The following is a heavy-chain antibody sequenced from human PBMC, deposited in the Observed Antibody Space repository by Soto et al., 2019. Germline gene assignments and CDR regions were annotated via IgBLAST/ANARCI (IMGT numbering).Heavy chain of an antibody. CDR2: ISYDGSNK. Sequence: ESGGGVVQPGRSLRLSCAASGFTFSSYAMHWVRQAPGKGLEWVAVISYDGSNKYYADSVKGRFTISRDNSKNTLYLQMNSLSAEDAAVYYCAREGSPDSYGLNDYWGQGTLVTVSS. CDR1: GFTFSSYA. V-gene: IGHV3-30-3*01. D-gene: IGHD5-18*01. J-gene: IGHJ4*02. CDR3: AREGSPDSYGLNDY.